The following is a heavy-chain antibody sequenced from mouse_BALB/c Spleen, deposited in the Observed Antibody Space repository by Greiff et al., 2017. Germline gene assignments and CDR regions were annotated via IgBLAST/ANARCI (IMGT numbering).Heavy chain of an antibody. J-gene: IGHJ4*01. Sequence: EVMLVESGGGLVKPGGSLKLSCAASGFTFSSYAMSWVRQTPEKRLEWVASISSGGSTYYPDSVKGRFTISRDNARNILYLQMSSLRSEDTAMYYCARGGNYGYAMDYWGQGTSVTVSS. V-gene: IGHV5-6-5*01. CDR2: ISSGGST. CDR1: GFTFSSYA. CDR3: ARGGNYGYAMDY. D-gene: IGHD2-1*01.